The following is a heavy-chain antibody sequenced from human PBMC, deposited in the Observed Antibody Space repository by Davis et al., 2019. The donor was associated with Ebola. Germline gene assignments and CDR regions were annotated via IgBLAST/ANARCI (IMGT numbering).Heavy chain of an antibody. CDR1: GGSISSSSYS. D-gene: IGHD1-7*01. J-gene: IGHJ4*02. CDR3: ARGGLNWNYPDY. V-gene: IGHV4-39*01. CDR2: INYSGST. Sequence: SGTLSLTCTVSGGSISSSSYSWGWIRQPPGKGLEWIGRINYSGSTYYNPSLKSRVTMSVDTSKNQFSLKLCSVTAADTAVYYCARGGLNWNYPDYWGQGTLVTVSS.